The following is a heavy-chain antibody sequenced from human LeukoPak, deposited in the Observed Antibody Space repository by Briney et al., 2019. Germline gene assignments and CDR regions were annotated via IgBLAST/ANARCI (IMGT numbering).Heavy chain of an antibody. CDR2: INHSGST. V-gene: IGHV4-38-2*02. CDR3: ARRVVVGDNNGYYYYYYYMDV. J-gene: IGHJ6*03. Sequence: SETLSLTCTVSGYSISSGYYWSWIRQPPGKGLEWIGEINHSGSTNYNPSLKSRVTISVDTSKNQFSLKLSSVTAADTAVYYCARRVVVGDNNGYYYYYYYMDVWGKGTTVTISS. CDR1: GYSISSGYY. D-gene: IGHD2-15*01.